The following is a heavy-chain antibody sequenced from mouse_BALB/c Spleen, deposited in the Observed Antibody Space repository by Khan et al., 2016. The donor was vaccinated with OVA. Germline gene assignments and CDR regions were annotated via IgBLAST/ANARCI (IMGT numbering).Heavy chain of an antibody. CDR2: INTYTGEP. Sequence: QIQLVQSGPELKKPGETVKISCKASGCPFTNYGMNWVKQAPGKGLKWMGWINTYTGEPTYADDFKGRFAFSLETSASTAYLQIDNLKNEDTASYFCASGGYWYFDVWGAGTTVTVSS. CDR3: ASGGYWYFDV. CDR1: GCPFTNYG. V-gene: IGHV9-3-1*01. D-gene: IGHD1-1*02. J-gene: IGHJ1*01.